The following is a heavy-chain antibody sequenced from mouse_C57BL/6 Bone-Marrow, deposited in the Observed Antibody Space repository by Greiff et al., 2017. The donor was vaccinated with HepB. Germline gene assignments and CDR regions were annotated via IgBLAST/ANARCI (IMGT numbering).Heavy chain of an antibody. CDR3: ASPPDV. CDR1: AYAFGGYW. Sequence: QVQLQQSGAELVKPGASVKISCKASAYAFGGYWLNWVKQRPGKGLEWIGQIYPGDGDTTSNGKFKGKATLTADKSSSTAYMQLSSLTSEDSAVYFCASPPDVWGTGTTVTVSS. CDR2: IYPGDGDT. J-gene: IGHJ1*03. V-gene: IGHV1-80*01.